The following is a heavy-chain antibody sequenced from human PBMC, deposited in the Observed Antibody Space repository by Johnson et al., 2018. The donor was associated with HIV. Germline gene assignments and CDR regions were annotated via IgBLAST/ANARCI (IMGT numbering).Heavy chain of an antibody. Sequence: MLLVESGGGVVQPGRSLRLSCAASGFTFRRYSMDWVRQAPGKGLEWVSYISSSGSTIYYADSVKGRFTISRDNAKNSLYLQMNSLRAEDTAVYYCASSQGSGEGAFDIWGQGTMVTVSS. CDR1: GFTFRRYS. CDR3: ASSQGSGEGAFDI. D-gene: IGHD2-21*01. V-gene: IGHV3-48*04. J-gene: IGHJ3*02. CDR2: ISSSGSTI.